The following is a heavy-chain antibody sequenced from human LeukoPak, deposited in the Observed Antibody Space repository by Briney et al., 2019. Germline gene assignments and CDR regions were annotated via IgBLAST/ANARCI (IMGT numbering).Heavy chain of an antibody. V-gene: IGHV3-66*01. Sequence: GESLRLSCTASGFTVSSNYMSWVRQAPGKGLEWVSLVFSDGSSYYADSVRGRFTISRDNSRNTLSLQMNSLRAEDTAVYYCARVLPSVTNWFDPWGQGTLVTVSS. CDR1: GFTVSSNY. D-gene: IGHD3-10*01. J-gene: IGHJ5*02. CDR2: VFSDGSS. CDR3: ARVLPSVTNWFDP.